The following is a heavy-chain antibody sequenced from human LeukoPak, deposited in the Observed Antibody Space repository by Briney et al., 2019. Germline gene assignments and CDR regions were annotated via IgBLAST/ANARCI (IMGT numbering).Heavy chain of an antibody. V-gene: IGHV3-23*01. CDR3: AKGPRVAGTSYFDY. Sequence: GGSLRLSCAASGFTFSSYGMSWVRQAPGKGLEWVSAISGSGGSTYYADSVKGRFTISRDNSKNTLYLQMNSLRAEDTAVYYCAKGPRVAGTSYFDYWGQGTLVTVSS. CDR1: GFTFSSYG. CDR2: ISGSGGST. D-gene: IGHD6-19*01. J-gene: IGHJ4*02.